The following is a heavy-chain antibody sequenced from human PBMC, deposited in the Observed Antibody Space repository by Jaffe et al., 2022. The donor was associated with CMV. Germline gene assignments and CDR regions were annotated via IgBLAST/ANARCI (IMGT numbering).Heavy chain of an antibody. CDR1: GFTFSSYA. J-gene: IGHJ6*03. V-gene: IGHV3-23*04. CDR2: ISGSGGST. CDR3: AKVVAAAGSWVNYYYYYYMDV. D-gene: IGHD6-13*01. Sequence: EVQLVESGGGLVQPGGSLRLSCAASGFTFSSYAMSWVRQAPGKGLEWVSAISGSGGSTYYADSVKGRFTISRDNSKNTLYLQMNSLRAEDTAVYYCAKVVAAAGSWVNYYYYYYMDVWGKGTTVTVSS.